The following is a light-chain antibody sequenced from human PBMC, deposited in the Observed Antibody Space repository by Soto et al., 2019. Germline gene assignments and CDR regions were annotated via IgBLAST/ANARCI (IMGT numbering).Light chain of an antibody. CDR3: QQRSNFLWT. Sequence: EIVLTQSPATLSLSPGERATLSCRASQSVSSYLAWYQQKPGQAPRLLMYDTSNRATGIPARFSGSGSGTDFTLTISSQEPEDFAVYYCQQRSNFLWTFGQGTKVEIK. J-gene: IGKJ1*01. CDR2: DTS. V-gene: IGKV3-11*01. CDR1: QSVSSY.